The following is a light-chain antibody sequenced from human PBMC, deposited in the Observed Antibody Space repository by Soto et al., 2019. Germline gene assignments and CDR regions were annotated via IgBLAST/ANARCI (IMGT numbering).Light chain of an antibody. Sequence: QAVVTQEPSLTVSPGGTVTLTCASNTGAITSDNYPKWLQQRPGQAPTSLVYETKIRHSWTPARFSGSLLGGKAALTLSGVLPEDEADYYCLLFFGGAQPYVIFGGGTKLTVL. J-gene: IGLJ2*01. CDR2: ETK. CDR3: LLFFGGAQPYVI. V-gene: IGLV7-43*01. CDR1: TGAITSDNY.